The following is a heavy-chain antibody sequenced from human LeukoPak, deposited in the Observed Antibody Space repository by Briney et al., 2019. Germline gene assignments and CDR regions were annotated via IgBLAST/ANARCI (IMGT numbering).Heavy chain of an antibody. CDR3: ARDIGVDIVATEHYYYYYGMDV. V-gene: IGHV3-66*01. CDR2: IYSGGST. D-gene: IGHD5-12*01. J-gene: IGHJ6*02. Sequence: SGGSLRLSCAASGFTVSSNYMSWVRQAPGKGLEWVSVIYSGGSTYYADSVKGRFTISRDNSKNTLYLQMNSLRAEDTAVYYCARDIGVDIVATEHYYYYYGMDVWGQGTTVTVSS. CDR1: GFTVSSNY.